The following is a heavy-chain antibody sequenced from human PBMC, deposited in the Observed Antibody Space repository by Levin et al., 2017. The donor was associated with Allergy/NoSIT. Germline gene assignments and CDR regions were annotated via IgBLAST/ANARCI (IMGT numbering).Heavy chain of an antibody. CDR2: IYRGGSA. D-gene: IGHD2-15*01. CDR3: ARDIGSSNDY. Sequence: GESLKISCAASGFTVNNNYMSWVRQAPGKGLEWVSVIYRGGSAYYADSVQGRFTISRDNSKNTLYLQMNSLRAEDTAVYFCARDIGSSNDYWGQGTHVTVSS. V-gene: IGHV3-53*01. J-gene: IGHJ4*02. CDR1: GFTVNNNY.